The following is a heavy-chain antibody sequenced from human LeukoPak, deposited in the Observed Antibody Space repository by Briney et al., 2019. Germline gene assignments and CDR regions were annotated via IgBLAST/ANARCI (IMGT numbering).Heavy chain of an antibody. D-gene: IGHD3-10*01. CDR3: TEDFWE. J-gene: IGHJ4*02. V-gene: IGHV3-30*02. Sequence: WGSLRLSCAASGFTFSHSCMHWVRQAPGKGLEWVAFIRHDGSSKNYADSLKGRFTISGDNSNNTLYLQMNSLRAEDTAVYYRTEDFWEWGQGILVTVSS. CDR1: GFTFSHSC. CDR2: IRHDGSSK.